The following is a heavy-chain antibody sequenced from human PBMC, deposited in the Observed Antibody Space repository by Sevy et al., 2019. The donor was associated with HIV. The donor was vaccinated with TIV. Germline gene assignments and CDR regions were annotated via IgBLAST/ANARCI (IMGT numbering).Heavy chain of an antibody. Sequence: SEILSLTCTVSGGSISSYYWSWIRQPPGKGLEWIGYIYYSGSTNYNPSLKSQVTISVDTSKNQFSLKLSSVTAADTAVYYCAREDIAAALTGGWFDPWGQGTLVTVSS. CDR1: GGSISSYY. CDR2: IYYSGST. D-gene: IGHD6-13*01. CDR3: AREDIAAALTGGWFDP. J-gene: IGHJ5*02. V-gene: IGHV4-59*01.